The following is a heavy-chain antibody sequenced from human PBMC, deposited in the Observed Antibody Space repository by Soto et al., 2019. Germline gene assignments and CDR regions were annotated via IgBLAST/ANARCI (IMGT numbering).Heavy chain of an antibody. Sequence: GGSLRLSCAASGFTFSSYSMNWVRQAPGKGLEWVSYISSSSTIYYADSVKGRFTISRDNAKNSLYLQMNSLRDEDTAVYYCARVGWRWGGAFDIWGQGTMVTVSS. CDR3: ARVGWRWGGAFDI. J-gene: IGHJ3*02. V-gene: IGHV3-48*02. CDR1: GFTFSSYS. D-gene: IGHD3-16*01. CDR2: ISSSSTI.